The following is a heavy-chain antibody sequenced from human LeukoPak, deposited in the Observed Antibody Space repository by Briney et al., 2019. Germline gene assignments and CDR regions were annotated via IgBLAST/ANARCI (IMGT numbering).Heavy chain of an antibody. CDR3: ARGLDSSIAAVNDAFDI. CDR2: IWFDGRNK. Sequence: GGSLRLSCAASGFTFSRYGMHWVRQAPGKGLEWVTVIWFDGRNKYYADSVKGRFTISRDNSKNTLYLQMYSLRAEDTAVYYCARGLDSSIAAVNDAFDIWGQGTMVTVSS. J-gene: IGHJ3*02. D-gene: IGHD6-6*01. V-gene: IGHV3-33*01. CDR1: GFTFSRYG.